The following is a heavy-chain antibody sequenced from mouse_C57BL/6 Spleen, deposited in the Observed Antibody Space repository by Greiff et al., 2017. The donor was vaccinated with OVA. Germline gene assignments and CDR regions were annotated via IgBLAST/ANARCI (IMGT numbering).Heavy chain of an antibody. D-gene: IGHD2-1*01. J-gene: IGHJ1*03. V-gene: IGHV3-6*01. CDR2: ISYDGSN. CDR3: ARGNPLYFDV. Sequence: EVKLQESGPGLVKPSQSLSLTCSVTGYSITSGYYWNWIRQFPGNKLEWMGYISYDGSNNYNPSLKNRISITRDTSKNQFFLKLNSVTTEDTATYYCARGNPLYFDVWGTGTTVTVSS. CDR1: GYSITSGYY.